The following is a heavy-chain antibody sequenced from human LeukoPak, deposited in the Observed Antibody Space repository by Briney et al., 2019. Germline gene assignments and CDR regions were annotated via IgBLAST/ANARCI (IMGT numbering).Heavy chain of an antibody. V-gene: IGHV3-13*01. Sequence: PGGSLRLSCAASGFTFSSYDMHWVRQATGKGLEWVSAIGTAGDTYYPGSVKGRFTISRENAKNSLYLQMNSLRAEDTAVYYCAKDLEIVVVTAPRADAFDIWGQGTMVTVSS. CDR3: AKDLEIVVVTAPRADAFDI. D-gene: IGHD2-21*02. J-gene: IGHJ3*02. CDR1: GFTFSSYD. CDR2: IGTAGDT.